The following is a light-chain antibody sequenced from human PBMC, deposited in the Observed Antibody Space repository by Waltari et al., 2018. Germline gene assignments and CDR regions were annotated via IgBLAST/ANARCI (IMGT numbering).Light chain of an antibody. CDR3: QQSYSIPWT. V-gene: IGKV1-39*01. J-gene: IGKJ1*01. Sequence: DIPMTQSPSSLSASLGDRVTITCRASQSISRDLNWYQQKPGKAPKLLIYGASNLQSGVPSRFSGSESGTDLTLTISSLQPEDFATYYCQQSYSIPWTFGQGTKVEIK. CDR1: QSISRD. CDR2: GAS.